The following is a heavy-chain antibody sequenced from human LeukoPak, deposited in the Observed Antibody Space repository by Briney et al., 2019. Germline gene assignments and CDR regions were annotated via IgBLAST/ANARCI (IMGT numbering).Heavy chain of an antibody. V-gene: IGHV4-39*01. CDR2: IYYSGST. Sequence: SETLSLTCSVSGGSIRSSSYYWDWIRQPPGKGPEWSGSIYYSGSTYDNPSLTRRVTISVDTSKNQFSLKLSSVTAADTAVYYCARKDYGDFYFDYWGQGTLVTVSS. CDR3: ARKDYGDFYFDY. J-gene: IGHJ4*02. CDR1: GGSIRSSSYY. D-gene: IGHD4-17*01.